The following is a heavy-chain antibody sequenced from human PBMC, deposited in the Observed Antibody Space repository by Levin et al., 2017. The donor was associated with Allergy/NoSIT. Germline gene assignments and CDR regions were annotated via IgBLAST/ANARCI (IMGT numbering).Heavy chain of an antibody. CDR1: GYTFTSYY. Sequence: GASVKVSCKASGYTFTSYYMHWVRQAPGQGLEWMGIINPSGGSTSYAQKFQGRVTMTRDTSTSTVYMELSSLRSEDTAVYYCARVVVPAAPQGNEDAFDIWGQGTMVTVSS. CDR2: INPSGGST. V-gene: IGHV1-46*03. J-gene: IGHJ3*02. CDR3: ARVVVPAAPQGNEDAFDI. D-gene: IGHD2-2*01.